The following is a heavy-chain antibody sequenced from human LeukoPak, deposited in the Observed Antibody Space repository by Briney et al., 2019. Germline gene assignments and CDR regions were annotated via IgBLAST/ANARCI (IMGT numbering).Heavy chain of an antibody. Sequence: PSETLSLTCTVSGGSVSSGSYYWGWIRQPPGKGLEWIGNIYYSGSTYYNPSLKSRVTVSVETSKNQFSLKLSSVTAADTAVYYCARGRPWRYCSGGSCSPVTRGRPVVAFDIWGQGTMVTVSS. CDR3: ARGRPWRYCSGGSCSPVTRGRPVVAFDI. CDR1: GGSVSSGSYY. D-gene: IGHD2-15*01. V-gene: IGHV4-39*07. CDR2: IYYSGST. J-gene: IGHJ3*02.